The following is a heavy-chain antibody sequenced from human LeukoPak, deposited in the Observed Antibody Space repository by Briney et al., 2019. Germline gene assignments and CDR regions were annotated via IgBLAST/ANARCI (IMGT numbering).Heavy chain of an antibody. D-gene: IGHD6-13*01. V-gene: IGHV1-2*02. CDR1: GYTFTGYY. J-gene: IGHJ4*02. Sequence: ASVKVSCKASGYTFTGYYMHWVRQAPGQGLEWMGWINPNSGGTNYAQKFQGRVTMTRDTSISTAYMELSRLRSDDTAVYYCARKVDSSWSPFDYWGQGTLVTVSS. CDR2: INPNSGGT. CDR3: ARKVDSSWSPFDY.